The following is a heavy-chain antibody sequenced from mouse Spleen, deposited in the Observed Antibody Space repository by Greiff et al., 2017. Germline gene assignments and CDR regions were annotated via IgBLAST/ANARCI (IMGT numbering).Heavy chain of an antibody. Sequence: EVMLVESGGGLVQPGGSLRLSCAASGFTFSSYGMSWVRQTPDKRLELVATINSNGGSTYYPDSVKGRFTISRDNAKNTLYLQMSSLKSEDTAMYYCARELAWFAYWGQGTLVTVSA. CDR2: INSNGGST. CDR3: ARELAWFAY. V-gene: IGHV5-6-3*01. CDR1: GFTFSSYG. J-gene: IGHJ3*01.